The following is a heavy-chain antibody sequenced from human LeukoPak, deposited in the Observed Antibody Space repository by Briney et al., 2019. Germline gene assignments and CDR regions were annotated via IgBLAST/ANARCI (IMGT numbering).Heavy chain of an antibody. J-gene: IGHJ2*01. Sequence: PSETLSLTCTVSCASIRNYYCSWIRQPPGKGLEWIGHIYHSGLTNYNPSLKSRVAISVDTSKNQFSLKLSSVTAADTALYYCARVADRGVIGFFDLWGRDTLVTVSS. V-gene: IGHV4-59*01. CDR3: ARVADRGVIGFFDL. CDR1: CASIRNYY. D-gene: IGHD3-16*02. CDR2: IYHSGLT.